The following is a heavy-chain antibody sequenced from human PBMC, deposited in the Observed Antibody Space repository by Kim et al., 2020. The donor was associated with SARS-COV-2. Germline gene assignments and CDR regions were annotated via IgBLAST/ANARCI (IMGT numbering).Heavy chain of an antibody. J-gene: IGHJ1*01. CDR2: INEDEGEK. Sequence: GGSLRLSCAASGFTFNNYSMTWVRQAPGKGLEWVANINEDEGEKNYVDSVKGRFTISRDNAKNLLFLQMRSLRAEDTAVYYCARRIIMGPRLDNCGQRTLVTAYS. CDR3: ARRIIMGPRLDN. D-gene: IGHD1-26*01. CDR1: GFTFNNYS. V-gene: IGHV3-7*01.